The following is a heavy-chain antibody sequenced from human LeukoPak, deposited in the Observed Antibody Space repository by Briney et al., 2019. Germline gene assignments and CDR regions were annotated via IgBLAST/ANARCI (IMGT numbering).Heavy chain of an antibody. CDR1: GFTFSSYA. D-gene: IGHD2-21*02. CDR2: ISGSGGST. Sequence: GGSLRLSCAASGFTFSSYAMSWVRQAPGKGLEWVSAISGSGGSTYYADSVKGRFTISRDNSKNTLYLQMNSLRAEDTAVYYCAKDLRGIAYCGGDCSHHWGQGTLVTVSS. J-gene: IGHJ1*01. V-gene: IGHV3-23*01. CDR3: AKDLRGIAYCGGDCSHH.